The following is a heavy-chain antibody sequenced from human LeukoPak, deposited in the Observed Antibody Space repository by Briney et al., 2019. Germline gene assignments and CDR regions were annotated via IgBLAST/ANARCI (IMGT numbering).Heavy chain of an antibody. V-gene: IGHV4-30-4*01. CDR2: IYYSGST. CDR3: ARATGGQQLVFDY. CDR1: GGSISSGDYY. J-gene: IGHJ4*02. D-gene: IGHD6-13*01. Sequence: SETLSLTCTVSGGSISSGDYYWNWIRQPPGKGLEWIGYIYYSGSTYYNPSLKSRVTISVDTSKNQFSLKLSSVTAADTAVYYCARATGGQQLVFDYWGQGTLVTVSS.